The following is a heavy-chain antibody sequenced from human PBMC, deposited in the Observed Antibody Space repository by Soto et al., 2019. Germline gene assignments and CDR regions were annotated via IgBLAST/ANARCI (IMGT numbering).Heavy chain of an antibody. J-gene: IGHJ4*02. V-gene: IGHV3-7*01. D-gene: IGHD5-18*01. CDR1: GFMFSAYR. CDR2: IHGDGGKI. CDR3: ARDFYGGYTYGPGDY. Sequence: LRLSCAASGFMFSAYRMSWVRQAPGKGLEWVANIHGDGGKIYYVDSVKGRFTISRDNAKRSLYLQMNSLGAEDTAVYYCARDFYGGYTYGPGDYWGQGALVTVSS.